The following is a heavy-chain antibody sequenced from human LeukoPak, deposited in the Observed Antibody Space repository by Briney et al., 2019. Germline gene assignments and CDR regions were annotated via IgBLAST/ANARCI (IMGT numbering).Heavy chain of an antibody. CDR1: GGSISSSSYY. CDR2: IYYSGST. V-gene: IGHV4-39*01. J-gene: IGHJ6*03. Sequence: SETLSLTCTVSGGSISSSSYYWGWIRQPPGKGLEWIGSIYYSGSTYYNPSLKSRVTISVDTSKNQFSLKLSSVTAADTAVYYCARGYSSSSQYYYYYYYMDVWGKGTTVTVSS. D-gene: IGHD6-6*01. CDR3: ARGYSSSSQYYYYYYYMDV.